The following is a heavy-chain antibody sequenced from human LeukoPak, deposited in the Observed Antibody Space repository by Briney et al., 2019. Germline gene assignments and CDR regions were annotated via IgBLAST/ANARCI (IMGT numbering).Heavy chain of an antibody. D-gene: IGHD6-19*01. CDR3: ASTQQWLAFDY. Sequence: KPSETLSLTCTVSGRSISNYHWSWIRHPPGKGLEWIGCFYHSGSTNYNPSLKSRVTTSVDTSKNEFSLKPNSVTAADTAVYYCASTQQWLAFDYWGQGILVTVSS. CDR1: GRSISNYH. J-gene: IGHJ4*02. V-gene: IGHV4-59*01. CDR2: FYHSGST.